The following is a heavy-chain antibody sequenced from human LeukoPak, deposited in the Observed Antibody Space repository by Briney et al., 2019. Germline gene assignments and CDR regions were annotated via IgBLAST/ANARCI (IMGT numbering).Heavy chain of an antibody. J-gene: IGHJ6*02. V-gene: IGHV4-30-4*07. CDR2: IYYSGST. CDR3: ARDQSIGSYYEFWPTYDYGMDV. Sequence: PSQTLSLTCAVSGGSISSGGYSWSWIRQPPGKGLEWIGYIYYSGSTNYNPSLKSRVTISVDTSKNQFSLKLSSVTAADTAVYYCARDQSIGSYYEFWPTYDYGMDVWGQGTTVIVSS. CDR1: GGSISSGGYS. D-gene: IGHD3-3*01.